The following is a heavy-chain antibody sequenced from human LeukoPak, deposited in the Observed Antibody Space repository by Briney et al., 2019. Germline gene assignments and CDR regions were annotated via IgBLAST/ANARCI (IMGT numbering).Heavy chain of an antibody. Sequence: GGSLRLSCAASGFTFSSYEMNWVRQAPGKGLEWVSYISSSGSTIYYADSVKGRFTISRDNTKNSLFLQMNSLRAEDTVFYYCTRLNYGGNSAALDAWGQGTLVTVSS. V-gene: IGHV3-48*03. CDR2: ISSSGSTI. CDR3: TRLNYGGNSAALDA. J-gene: IGHJ5*02. D-gene: IGHD4-23*01. CDR1: GFTFSSYE.